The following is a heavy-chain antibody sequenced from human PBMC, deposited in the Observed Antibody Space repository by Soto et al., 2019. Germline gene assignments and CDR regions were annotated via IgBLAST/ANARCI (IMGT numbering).Heavy chain of an antibody. CDR3: ARVYGLNSKGCSDL. J-gene: IGHJ5*02. CDR2: ISTNNGDT. V-gene: IGHV1-18*01. Sequence: QVQLVQSGAEVKKPGASVMVSCKASGYTFTTYGISWVRQAPGQGLEWMGWISTNNGDTVYAQKFQGRLTLTKDTSTNAAYMELRSLTSDDTAVYFGARVYGLNSKGCSDLWGQGTLVTVSS. CDR1: GYTFTTYG. D-gene: IGHD3-10*02.